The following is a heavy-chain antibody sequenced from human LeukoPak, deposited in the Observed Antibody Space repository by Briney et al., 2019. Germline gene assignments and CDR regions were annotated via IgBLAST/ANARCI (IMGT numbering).Heavy chain of an antibody. V-gene: IGHV5-51*01. D-gene: IGHD6-13*01. CDR1: GYSFTSYW. Sequence: GASLKISCKGSGYSFTSYWIGWVRPMPGKGLGWMGIIYPGDSDTRYSPSFQGQVTISADKSISTAYLQWSSLKASDTAMYYCARSKYSSSWFDYWGQGTLVTVSS. CDR3: ARSKYSSSWFDY. CDR2: IYPGDSDT. J-gene: IGHJ4*02.